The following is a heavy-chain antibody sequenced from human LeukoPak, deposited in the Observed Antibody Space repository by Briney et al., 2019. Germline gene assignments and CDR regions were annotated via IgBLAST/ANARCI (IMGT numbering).Heavy chain of an antibody. CDR1: GVSISSSNW. CDR3: ARYIVSYPHDAFDI. J-gene: IGHJ3*02. Sequence: SETLSLTCAVSGVSISSSNWWHWVRQPPGKGLEWIGEIYHSGSTNYNPSLKSRVTISVDTSKKQFSLKLSSVTAADTAFYYCARYIVSYPHDAFDIWGQGTMVTVSS. V-gene: IGHV4-4*02. CDR2: IYHSGST. D-gene: IGHD1-26*01.